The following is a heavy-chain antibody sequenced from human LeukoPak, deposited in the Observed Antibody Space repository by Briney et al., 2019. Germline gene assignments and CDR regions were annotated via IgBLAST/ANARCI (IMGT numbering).Heavy chain of an antibody. V-gene: IGHV3-74*01. D-gene: IGHD1-14*01. CDR2: ISSDGSTT. CDR1: GSTFSRYR. J-gene: IGHJ3*01. CDR3: ASLKAGSTGPAAFDL. Sequence: AGGSQRLSCAASGSTFSRYRMHWVRQAPGKGLVWVSSISSDGSTTNYEDPVKGRFTISRDNARSTLYLQMNSLRAGDTAMYYCASLKAGSTGPAAFDLWGPGTMVTVS.